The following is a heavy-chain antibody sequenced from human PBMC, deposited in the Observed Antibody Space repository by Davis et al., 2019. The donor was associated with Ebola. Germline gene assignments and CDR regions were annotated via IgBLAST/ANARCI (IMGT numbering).Heavy chain of an antibody. CDR3: ARESYGDYLSDY. CDR2: IYTGNGNT. J-gene: IGHJ4*02. Sequence: ASVKVSCKASGYTFTSYTMNWVRQAPGQGFEWLGWIYTGNGNTKYSQKFEGRVIITRDTSANTVYIELSSLGFEDTAVYYCARESYGDYLSDYWGQGTLVIVSS. V-gene: IGHV1-3*04. CDR1: GYTFTSYT. D-gene: IGHD4-17*01.